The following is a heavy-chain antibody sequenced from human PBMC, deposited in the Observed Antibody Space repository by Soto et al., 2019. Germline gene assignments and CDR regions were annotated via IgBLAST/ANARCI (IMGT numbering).Heavy chain of an antibody. CDR1: GYTFTSYG. CDR3: ARGPNPRWGCSSTSCYNFDY. V-gene: IGHV1-18*01. D-gene: IGHD2-2*01. J-gene: IGHJ4*02. CDR2: ISAYNGNT. Sequence: GASVKVSCKASGYTFTSYGISWVRQAPGQGLEWMGWISAYNGNTNYAQKLQGRVTMTTDTSTSTAYMELRSLGSDDTAVYYCARGPNPRWGCSSTSCYNFDYWGQGILVTVSS.